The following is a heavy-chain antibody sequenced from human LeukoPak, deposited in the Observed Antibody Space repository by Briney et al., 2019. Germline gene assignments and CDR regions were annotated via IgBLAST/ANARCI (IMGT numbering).Heavy chain of an antibody. CDR2: IRKDGGAK. Sequence: GGSLRLSCAASGFPFSTYWMAWVRQAPGKGLDWVANIRKDGGAKFYAASVKGRFIISGDNAKNSLYLKMNNLRDEDTAVYYCASSHDSSGNDWGQGTLVTV. V-gene: IGHV3-7*01. D-gene: IGHD3-22*01. J-gene: IGHJ4*02. CDR1: GFPFSTYW. CDR3: ASSHDSSGND.